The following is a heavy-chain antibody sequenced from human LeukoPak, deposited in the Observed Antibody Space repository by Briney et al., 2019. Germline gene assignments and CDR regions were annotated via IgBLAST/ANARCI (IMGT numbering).Heavy chain of an antibody. CDR3: AKDPVLSVYYYGMDV. D-gene: IGHD1-1*01. J-gene: IGHJ6*02. V-gene: IGHV3-23*01. Sequence: GGSLRLSCAASGFTFSSYAMSWVRQAPGKGLEWVSAISGSGGSTYYADFVKGRFTISRDNSKNTLYLQMNSLRAEDTAVYYCAKDPVLSVYYYGMDVWGQGTTVTVSS. CDR1: GFTFSSYA. CDR2: ISGSGGST.